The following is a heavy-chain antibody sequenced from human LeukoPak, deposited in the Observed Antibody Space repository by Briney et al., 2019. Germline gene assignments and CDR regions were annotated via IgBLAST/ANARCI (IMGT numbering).Heavy chain of an antibody. CDR2: ISYDGSNK. V-gene: IGHV3-30*03. CDR3: AREAPVLASDY. J-gene: IGHJ4*02. CDR1: GFTFSSYG. Sequence: GGSLRLSRAASGFTFSSYGMHWVRQAPGKGLEWVAVISYDGSNKYYADSVKGRFTISRDNAKNSLYLQMNSLRAEDTAVYYCAREAPVLASDYWGQGTLVTVSS.